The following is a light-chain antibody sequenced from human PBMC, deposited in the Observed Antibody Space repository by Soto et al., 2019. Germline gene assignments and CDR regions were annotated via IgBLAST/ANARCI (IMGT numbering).Light chain of an antibody. V-gene: IGKV1-5*01. Sequence: DIQMTQSPSTLSASVGDRVTITCRASQSISSWLAWYQQKPGKAPKLLIYDASSLESGVPSRFSGSGSGTEFTLTISSLQPDDFATYYCQQYKRYSRGFTFGPGTKVDIK. CDR3: QQYKRYSRGFT. J-gene: IGKJ3*01. CDR2: DAS. CDR1: QSISSW.